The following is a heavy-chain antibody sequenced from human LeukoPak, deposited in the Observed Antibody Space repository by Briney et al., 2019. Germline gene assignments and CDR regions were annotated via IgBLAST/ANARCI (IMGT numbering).Heavy chain of an antibody. CDR1: GFTFSSYW. CDR3: ARNSMQLVLNYFDY. D-gene: IGHD6-13*01. Sequence: PGGSLRLSCAASGFTFSSYWMSWVRQAPGKGLEWVSSISSSSSYIYYADSVKGRFTISRDNAKNSLYLQMNSLRAEDTAVYYCARNSMQLVLNYFDYWGQGTLVTVSS. V-gene: IGHV3-21*01. CDR2: ISSSSSYI. J-gene: IGHJ4*02.